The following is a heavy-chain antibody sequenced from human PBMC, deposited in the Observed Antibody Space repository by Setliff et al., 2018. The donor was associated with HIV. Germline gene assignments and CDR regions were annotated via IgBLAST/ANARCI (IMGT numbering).Heavy chain of an antibody. V-gene: IGHV4-59*11. Sequence: SETLSLTCTVSGPSINIHYWSWIRQSPGKGFEWIGYIYSTGSTNYNPSLQSRVTISMVASRNQFSLKVTSVTAADTAVYYCAKGAGFYGDYTFDHWGQGRQVTVSS. CDR1: GPSINIHY. CDR2: IYSTGST. CDR3: AKGAGFYGDYTFDH. D-gene: IGHD4-17*01. J-gene: IGHJ4*02.